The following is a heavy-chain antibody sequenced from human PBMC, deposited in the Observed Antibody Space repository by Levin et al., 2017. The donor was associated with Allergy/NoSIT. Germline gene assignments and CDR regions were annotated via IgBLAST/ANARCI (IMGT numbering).Heavy chain of an antibody. D-gene: IGHD5-24*01. Sequence: TPSETLSLTCTVSGASISSNYWSWIRQPPGRGLEWIGFFYYSGRTNYNPSLKSRVTISVDTSKNQFSLKVSSVTAADTAVYYCARHLGWREYMDVWGKGTTVTVSS. V-gene: IGHV4-59*08. CDR1: GASISSNY. J-gene: IGHJ6*03. CDR3: ARHLGWREYMDV. CDR2: FYYSGRT.